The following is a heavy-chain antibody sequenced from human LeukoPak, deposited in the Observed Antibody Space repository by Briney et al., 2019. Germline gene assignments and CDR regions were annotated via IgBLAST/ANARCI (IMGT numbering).Heavy chain of an antibody. CDR1: GFTFSSYG. D-gene: IGHD3-22*01. CDR3: AKEGHYYDSSGYRLFYYYMDV. J-gene: IGHJ6*03. Sequence: GGSLRLSCAASGFTFSSYGMHWARQAPGKGLEWVAFIRYDGSNKYYADSVKGRFTISRDNSKNTLYLQMNSLRAEDTAVYYCAKEGHYYDSSGYRLFYYYMDVWGKGTTVTISS. V-gene: IGHV3-30*02. CDR2: IRYDGSNK.